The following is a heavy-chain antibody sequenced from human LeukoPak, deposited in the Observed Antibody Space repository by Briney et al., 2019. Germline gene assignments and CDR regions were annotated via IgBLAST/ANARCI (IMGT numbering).Heavy chain of an antibody. Sequence: SETLSLTCTVSGGSISSGGYYWSWIRQPPGKGLEWIGYIYHSGSTYYNPSLKSRVTISVDRSKNQFSLKLSSVTAADTAVYYCARAHSSGWKGARDYYYYYYMDVWGKGTTVTVSS. V-gene: IGHV4-30-2*01. D-gene: IGHD6-19*01. J-gene: IGHJ6*03. CDR1: GGSISSGGYY. CDR2: IYHSGST. CDR3: ARAHSSGWKGARDYYYYYYMDV.